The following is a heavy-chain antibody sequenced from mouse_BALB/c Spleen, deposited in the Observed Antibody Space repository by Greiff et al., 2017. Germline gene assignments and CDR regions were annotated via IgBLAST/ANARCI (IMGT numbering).Heavy chain of an antibody. Sequence: EVQLQQSGGGLVQPGGSLKLSCAASVFTFSSYGMSWVRQPPVKRLELVATINSNGGSTYYPDSVHCRFPISRDNAKYTLYLQMSCLKSVGTAMYYCSRVGYYCLYYYAMDYWGQGISVIVSS. D-gene: IGHD1-1*02. V-gene: IGHV5-6-3*01. CDR1: VFTFSSYG. CDR3: SRVGYYCLYYYAMDY. J-gene: IGHJ4*01. CDR2: INSNGGST.